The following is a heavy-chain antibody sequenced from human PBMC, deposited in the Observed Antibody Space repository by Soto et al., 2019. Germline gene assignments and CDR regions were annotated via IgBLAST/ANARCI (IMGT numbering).Heavy chain of an antibody. J-gene: IGHJ3*02. D-gene: IGHD4-17*01. CDR3: ARVSGVTTVDPDAFDM. V-gene: IGHV5-51*01. CDR1: RFIFTNYW. CDR2: IYPGDSDT. Sequence: GESLKISCKGSRFIFTNYWIGWVRQMPGKGLEWMGIIYPGDSDTRYSPSFQGHIIISVDKSVSTAYLQWSSLEASDSAMFYCARVSGVTTVDPDAFDMWGQGTMVTVSS.